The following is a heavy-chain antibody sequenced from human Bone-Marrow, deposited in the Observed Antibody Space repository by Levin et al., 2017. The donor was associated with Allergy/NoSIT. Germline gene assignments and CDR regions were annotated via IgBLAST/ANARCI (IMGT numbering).Heavy chain of an antibody. CDR1: GFTFSSYW. D-gene: IGHD3-22*01. V-gene: IGHV3-74*01. CDR3: ARMDYYYDSSSYYDELDY. Sequence: SCAASGFTFSSYWMHWVRQAPGKGLVWVSRIDSDGSGTGYADSVKGRFTISRDNAKNTLYLQMNSLRAEDTAVYYCARMDYYYDSSSYYDELDYWGQGTLVTVSS. J-gene: IGHJ4*02. CDR2: IDSDGSGT.